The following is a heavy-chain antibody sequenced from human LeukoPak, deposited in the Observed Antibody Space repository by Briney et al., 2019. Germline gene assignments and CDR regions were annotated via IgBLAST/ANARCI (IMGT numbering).Heavy chain of an antibody. Sequence: SQTLSLTCAVSGGSISSGGYSWSWIRQPPGKGLEWIGYIYHSGSTYYNPSLKSRVTISVDRSKNQFSLKLSSVTAADTAVYYCATGGCSGGLCYSLGYWGQGALVTVSS. CDR1: GGSISSGGYS. D-gene: IGHD2-15*01. CDR3: ATGGCSGGLCYSLGY. J-gene: IGHJ4*02. CDR2: IYHSGST. V-gene: IGHV4-30-2*01.